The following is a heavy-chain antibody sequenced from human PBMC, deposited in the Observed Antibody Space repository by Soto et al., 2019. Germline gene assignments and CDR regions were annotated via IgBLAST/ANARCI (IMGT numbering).Heavy chain of an antibody. D-gene: IGHD3-3*01. CDR3: AGSFGFLEWLPVKV. CDR2: IYYSGST. V-gene: IGHV4-59*01. Sequence: SETLSLTCTVSGGPISSYYWSWIRQPPGKGLEWIGYIYYSGSTNYNPSLKSRVTISVDTSKNQFSLKLSSVTAADTAVYYCAGSFGFLEWLPVKVWGQGTLVTVYS. CDR1: GGPISSYY. J-gene: IGHJ4*02.